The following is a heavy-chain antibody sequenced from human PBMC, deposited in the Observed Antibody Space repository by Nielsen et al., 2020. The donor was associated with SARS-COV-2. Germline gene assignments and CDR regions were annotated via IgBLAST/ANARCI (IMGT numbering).Heavy chain of an antibody. CDR1: GGSISNYC. Sequence: SETLSLTCTVSGGSISNYCWSWIRQPAGKGLEWIGRIYTSGSTNYNPSLKSRVTMSVDTSKNQFSLKLSSVTAADTAVYYCARDPVEMATMDSILYYYGMDVWGQGTTVTVSS. CDR3: ARDPVEMATMDSILYYYGMDV. V-gene: IGHV4-4*07. J-gene: IGHJ6*02. CDR2: IYTSGST. D-gene: IGHD5-24*01.